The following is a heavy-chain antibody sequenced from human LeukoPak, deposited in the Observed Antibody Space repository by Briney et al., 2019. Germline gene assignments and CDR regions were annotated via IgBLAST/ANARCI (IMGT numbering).Heavy chain of an antibody. Sequence: PGGSLRLSCAASGFTFGSYAMHWVRQAPGKGLEYVSAISSNGGSTYYANSVKGRFTISRDNSKNTLYLQMGSLRAEDMAVYYCARAGRDGMRYYFDYWGQGTLVTVSS. V-gene: IGHV3-64*01. CDR3: ARAGRDGMRYYFDY. CDR1: GFTFGSYA. D-gene: IGHD5-24*01. CDR2: ISSNGGST. J-gene: IGHJ4*02.